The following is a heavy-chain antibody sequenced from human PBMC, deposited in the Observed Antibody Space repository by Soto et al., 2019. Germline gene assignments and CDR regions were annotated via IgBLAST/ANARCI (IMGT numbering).Heavy chain of an antibody. Sequence: GGSLRLSCAASGFTFSGSAMHWVRQASGKGLEWVGRIRSKANSYATAYAASVKGRFTISRDDSKNTAYLQMNSLKTEDTAVYYCTVPAAIVDYWGQGTLVTVSS. V-gene: IGHV3-73*01. J-gene: IGHJ4*02. D-gene: IGHD2-2*01. CDR2: IRSKANSYAT. CDR1: GFTFSGSA. CDR3: TVPAAIVDY.